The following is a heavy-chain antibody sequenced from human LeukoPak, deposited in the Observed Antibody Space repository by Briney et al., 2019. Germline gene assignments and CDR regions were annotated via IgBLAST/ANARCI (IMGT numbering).Heavy chain of an antibody. CDR3: ARDRYESGAFDI. Sequence: KPSETLSLTCTVAGGSISSYYWSCIRQPPGKGLEWIGYIYYSGSTNYNPSFKSRVTISVDTSKNQFSLKLSSVTAADTAIYYCARDRYESGAFDIWGQGTMVTVSS. CDR1: GGSISSYY. J-gene: IGHJ3*02. D-gene: IGHD1-14*01. CDR2: IYYSGST. V-gene: IGHV4-59*01.